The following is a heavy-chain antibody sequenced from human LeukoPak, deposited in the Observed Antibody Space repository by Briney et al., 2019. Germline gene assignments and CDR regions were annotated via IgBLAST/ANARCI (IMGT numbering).Heavy chain of an antibody. CDR3: AKVRPVYSGTYDAFDI. Sequence: SETLSLTCTVSGGSISSYYWSWIRQPPGKGLEWVGYIYYSGSTNYNPSLKSRVTISVDTSKIQFSLELSSVTAADTAVYYCAKVRPVYSGTYDAFDIWGQGTMVTVSS. J-gene: IGHJ3*02. CDR2: IYYSGST. CDR1: GGSISSYY. V-gene: IGHV4-59*12. D-gene: IGHD1-26*01.